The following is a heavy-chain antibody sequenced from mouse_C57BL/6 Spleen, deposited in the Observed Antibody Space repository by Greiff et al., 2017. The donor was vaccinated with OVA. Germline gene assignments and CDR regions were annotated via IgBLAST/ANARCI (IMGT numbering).Heavy chain of an antibody. Sequence: VQLKQSGPELVKPGASVKISCKASGYTFTDYYMNWVKQSHGKSLEWIGDINPNNGGTSYNQKFKGKATLTVVKSSSTAYMELRSLTSEDSAVYYCARSLYYYGSKGYFDVWGTGTTVTVSS. J-gene: IGHJ1*03. CDR2: INPNNGGT. CDR1: GYTFTDYY. CDR3: ARSLYYYGSKGYFDV. V-gene: IGHV1-26*01. D-gene: IGHD1-1*01.